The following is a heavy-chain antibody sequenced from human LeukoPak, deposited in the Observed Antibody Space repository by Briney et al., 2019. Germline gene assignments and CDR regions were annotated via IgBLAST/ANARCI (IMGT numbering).Heavy chain of an antibody. V-gene: IGHV3-30*02. CDR2: IRYDGSNK. J-gene: IGHJ3*02. D-gene: IGHD3-22*01. Sequence: GGSLRLSCAASGFTFSSYGMHWVRQAPGKGLEWVAFIRYDGSNKYYADSVKGRFTISRDNSKNTLYLQMNSLRAEDTAVYYCAKGRVDYYDSSDAFDMWGPGTMVTVSS. CDR3: AKGRVDYYDSSDAFDM. CDR1: GFTFSSYG.